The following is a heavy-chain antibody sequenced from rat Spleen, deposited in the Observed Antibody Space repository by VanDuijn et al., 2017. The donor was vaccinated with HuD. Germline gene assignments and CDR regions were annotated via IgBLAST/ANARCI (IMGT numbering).Heavy chain of an antibody. J-gene: IGHJ2*01. CDR1: GFTFSNYD. CDR3: ARKAYYYDGSYYYYFDY. CDR2: ITNASGRT. Sequence: EVQLVESGGGLVLPGRSLKLSCAASGFTFSNYDMAWVRQAPGKGLEWVASITNASGRTYYPDSVKGRFTISRDIAKSTLYLQMDSLRSEDTATYYCARKAYYYDGSYYYYFDYWGQGVMVTVSS. V-gene: IGHV5-25*01. D-gene: IGHD1-12*02.